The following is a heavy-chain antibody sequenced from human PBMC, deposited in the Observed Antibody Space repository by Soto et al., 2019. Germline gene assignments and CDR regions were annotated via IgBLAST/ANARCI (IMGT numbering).Heavy chain of an antibody. CDR3: ARGQGGYSYPNWFDP. CDR1: GGSFSGYY. CDR2: INHSGST. J-gene: IGHJ5*02. V-gene: IGHV4-34*01. D-gene: IGHD5-18*01. Sequence: QVQLQQWGAGLLKPSETLSLTCAVYGGSFSGYYWSWIRQPPGKGLEWIGEINHSGSTNYNPSLKSRVNISVDTSKNQFSLKLSSVTAADTAVYYCARGQGGYSYPNWFDPWGQGTLVTVSS.